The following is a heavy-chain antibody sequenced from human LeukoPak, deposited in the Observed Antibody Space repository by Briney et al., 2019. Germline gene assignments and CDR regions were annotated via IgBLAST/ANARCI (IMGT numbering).Heavy chain of an antibody. V-gene: IGHV4-34*01. CDR3: ARGRARYYGSGSYYGY. J-gene: IGHJ4*02. D-gene: IGHD3-10*01. Sequence: SETLSLTCTVSGGSISGGYWSWIRQPPGKGLEWIGEINHSGSTNYNPSLKSRVTISVDTSKNQFSLKLSSVTAADTAVYYCARGRARYYGSGSYYGYWGQGTLVTVSS. CDR2: INHSGST. CDR1: GGSISGGY.